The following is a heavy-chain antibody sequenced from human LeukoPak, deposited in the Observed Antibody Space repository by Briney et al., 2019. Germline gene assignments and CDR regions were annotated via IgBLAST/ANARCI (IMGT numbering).Heavy chain of an antibody. Sequence: SETLSPTCAVYGGSFSGYYWSWIRQPPGKGLEWIGEINHSGSTNYNPSLKSRVTISVDTSKNQFSLKLSSVTAADTAVYYCAGGQWLEPNWFDPWGQGTLVTVSS. J-gene: IGHJ5*02. CDR2: INHSGST. CDR3: AGGQWLEPNWFDP. D-gene: IGHD6-19*01. CDR1: GGSFSGYY. V-gene: IGHV4-34*01.